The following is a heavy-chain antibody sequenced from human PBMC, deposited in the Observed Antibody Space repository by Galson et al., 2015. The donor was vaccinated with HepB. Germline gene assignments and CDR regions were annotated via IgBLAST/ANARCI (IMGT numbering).Heavy chain of an antibody. Sequence: SLRLSCAASGFIFSNYWMTWVRQAPGKGLEWVANIKQDGSEKYYVDSVKGRFTISRDNAKNSLYLEMNSLRADDTAVYYCAGRKPGNYGADYWGQGTLVTVSS. CDR3: AGRKPGNYGADY. CDR2: IKQDGSEK. J-gene: IGHJ4*02. V-gene: IGHV3-7*03. CDR1: GFIFSNYW. D-gene: IGHD4/OR15-4a*01.